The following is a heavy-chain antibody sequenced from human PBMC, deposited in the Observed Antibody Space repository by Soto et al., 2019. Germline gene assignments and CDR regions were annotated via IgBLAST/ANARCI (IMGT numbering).Heavy chain of an antibody. CDR2: IIPIFGTP. J-gene: IGHJ4*02. D-gene: IGHD3-10*01. CDR1: GGIFSTYA. Sequence: QVQLVQSGAEVKKPGSSVKVSCKASGGIFSTYAISWLRQAPGQGLEWMGGIIPIFGTPNYAQRLQGRVTITADESTSTAYMELSRLTSEDTAVYYCARDRDDYCSGNYYNRIDFWGQGTLVTVSS. V-gene: IGHV1-69*01. CDR3: ARDRDDYCSGNYYNRIDF.